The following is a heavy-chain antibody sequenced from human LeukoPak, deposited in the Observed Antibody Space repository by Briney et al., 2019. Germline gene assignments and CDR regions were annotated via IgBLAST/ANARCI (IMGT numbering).Heavy chain of an antibody. J-gene: IGHJ4*02. CDR1: GLTLSSNA. CDR3: AKGVTADGAPLDY. Sequence: GGSLRLSCAASGLTLSSNAMPWVRQAPGKGLEWVSYISGSGGSTYYADSVKGRFTISRDNSKNTLYLQMNSLRAEDTALYYCAKGVTADGAPLDYWGQGTLVTVSS. D-gene: IGHD1-26*01. CDR2: ISGSGGST. V-gene: IGHV3-23*01.